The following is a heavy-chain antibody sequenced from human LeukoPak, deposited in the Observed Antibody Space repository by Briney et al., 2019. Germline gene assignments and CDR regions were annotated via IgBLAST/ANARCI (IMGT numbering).Heavy chain of an antibody. CDR1: GFTFSSYS. CDR3: AKGGDYDDLSGY. V-gene: IGHV3-30*18. Sequence: GGSLRLSCAVSGFTFSSYSMNWVRQAPGKGLEWVAVISYDGSNKYYADSVEGRFTTSRDNSKNTLYLQMNSLRAEDTAVYYCAKGGDYDDLSGYWGQGTLVTVSS. D-gene: IGHD4-17*01. J-gene: IGHJ4*02. CDR2: ISYDGSNK.